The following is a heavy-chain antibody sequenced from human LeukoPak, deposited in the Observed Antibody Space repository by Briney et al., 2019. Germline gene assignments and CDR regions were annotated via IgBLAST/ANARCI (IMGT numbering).Heavy chain of an antibody. CDR1: GGSFSGYY. D-gene: IGHD3-10*01. CDR3: ARVLRKGVSYFDH. CDR2: INHSGST. Sequence: SETLSLTCAVYGGSFSGYYWSWIRQPPGKGLEWIGEINHSGSTNYNPSLKSRVTISVDTSKNQFSLKLSSVTAADTAVYYCARVLRKGVSYFDHWGQGTLVTVSS. V-gene: IGHV4-34*01. J-gene: IGHJ4*02.